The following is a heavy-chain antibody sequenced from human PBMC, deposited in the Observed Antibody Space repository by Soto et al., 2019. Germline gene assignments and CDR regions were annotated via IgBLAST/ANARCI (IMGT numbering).Heavy chain of an antibody. CDR1: GGSISSCSYY. V-gene: IGHV4-39*01. Sequence: QLQLQESGPGLVKPSETLSLTCTVSGGSISSCSYYWGWIRQPPGKGLEWIGSIYYSGGTYYNPPLTSRLTISVDRSKNLVPLKLRSVTAADSAVDDCARITSIAAACLWVGGCYFRDYWGQGTLVTVSS. J-gene: IGHJ4*02. CDR3: ARITSIAAACLWVGGCYFRDY. D-gene: IGHD6-13*01. CDR2: IYYSGGT.